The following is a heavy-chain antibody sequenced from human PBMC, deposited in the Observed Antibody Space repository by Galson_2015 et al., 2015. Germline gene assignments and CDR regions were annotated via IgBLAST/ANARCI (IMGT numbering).Heavy chain of an antibody. D-gene: IGHD5-18*01. Sequence: SLRLSCAASGFTFSSYGMHWVRQAPGKGLEWVAVIWYDGSNKYYADSVKGRFTISRDNSKNTLYLQMSSLRAEDTAVYYCAREPADTAMARLGYYGMDVWGQGTTVTVSS. CDR1: GFTFSSYG. CDR2: IWYDGSNK. CDR3: AREPADTAMARLGYYGMDV. V-gene: IGHV3-33*01. J-gene: IGHJ6*02.